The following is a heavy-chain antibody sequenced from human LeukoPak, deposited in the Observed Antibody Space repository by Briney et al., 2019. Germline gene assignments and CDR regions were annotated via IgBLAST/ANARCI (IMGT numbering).Heavy chain of an antibody. CDR2: IYYSGST. D-gene: IGHD4-11*01. CDR1: GGSISSSSYY. CDR3: ARDQGYSSSFDY. J-gene: IGHJ4*02. V-gene: IGHV4-39*07. Sequence: SETLSLTCTVSGGSISSSSYYWGWIRQPPGKGLEWIGTIYYSGSTYYNPSLKSRVTISVDTSKNQFSLKLSSVTAADTAVYYCARDQGYSSSFDYWGQGTLVTVSS.